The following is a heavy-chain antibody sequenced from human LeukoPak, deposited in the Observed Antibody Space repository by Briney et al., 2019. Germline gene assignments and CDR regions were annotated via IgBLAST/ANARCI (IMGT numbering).Heavy chain of an antibody. J-gene: IGHJ5*01. Sequence: GGSLRLSCAASGFTFDDYTMHWVRQAPGKGLEWVSLISWDGGSTYYADSVKGRFTISRDNSKNSLYLQMNSLRTEDTALYYCAKGRRYSSSWANWFDSWGQGTLVTVSS. CDR2: ISWDGGST. CDR1: GFTFDDYT. CDR3: AKGRRYSSSWANWFDS. V-gene: IGHV3-43*01. D-gene: IGHD6-13*01.